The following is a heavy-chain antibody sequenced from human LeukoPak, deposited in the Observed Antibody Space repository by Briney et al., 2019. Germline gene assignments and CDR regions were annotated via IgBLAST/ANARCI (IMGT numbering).Heavy chain of an antibody. CDR1: GGSISSSSYY. Sequence: PSETLSLTCTVSGGSISSSSYYWSWIRQPPGKGLEWIGYIYYSGSTYYNPSLKSRVTISVDTSKNQFSLKLSSVTAADTAVYYCARGRYDFWSGSKHLDYWGQGTLVTVSS. CDR3: ARGRYDFWSGSKHLDY. D-gene: IGHD3-3*01. CDR2: IYYSGST. V-gene: IGHV4-30-4*08. J-gene: IGHJ4*02.